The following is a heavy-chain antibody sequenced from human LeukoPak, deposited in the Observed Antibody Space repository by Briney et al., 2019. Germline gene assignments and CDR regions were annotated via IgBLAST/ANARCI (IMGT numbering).Heavy chain of an antibody. CDR3: ARSEGYCSGGSCNTYFDY. CDR1: GGSFSGYY. V-gene: IGHV4-34*09. D-gene: IGHD2-15*01. CDR2: IYNSGRT. Sequence: SETLSLTCAVYGGSFSGYYWSWIRQPPGKGLEWIGHIYNSGRTWYNPSLKSRVYISGDTSRNQFSLNLTSVSAVDTAVYYCARSEGYCSGGSCNTYFDYWGQGTLVTVSS. J-gene: IGHJ4*02.